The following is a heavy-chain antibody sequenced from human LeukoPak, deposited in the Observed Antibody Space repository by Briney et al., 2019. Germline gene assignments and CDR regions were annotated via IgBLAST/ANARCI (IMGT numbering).Heavy chain of an antibody. J-gene: IGHJ4*02. Sequence: GGSLRLSCAASGFTFSSYAMHWVRQAPGKGLEWVAVISYDGSNKYYADSVKGRFTISRDNSKNTLYLQMNSLRAEDTAVYYCASWSLVGAARLDYWGQGPLVTVSS. CDR3: ASWSLVGAARLDY. V-gene: IGHV3-30-3*01. D-gene: IGHD1-26*01. CDR2: ISYDGSNK. CDR1: GFTFSSYA.